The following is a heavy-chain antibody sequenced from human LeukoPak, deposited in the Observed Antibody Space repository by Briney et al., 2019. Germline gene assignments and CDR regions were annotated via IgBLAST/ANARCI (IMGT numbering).Heavy chain of an antibody. V-gene: IGHV3-7*01. CDR2: IKQDGSEK. CDR3: AYLNSHAFDI. CDR1: GFTFSSYW. D-gene: IGHD1-7*01. Sequence: GGSLRLSCAAYGFTFSSYWMSWVRQAPGKGLEWVANIKQDGSEKDYVDSVKGRFSISRDNAKNSLYLQMNSVRGEDTAVYYCAYLNSHAFDIWGQGTVVTVSS. J-gene: IGHJ3*02.